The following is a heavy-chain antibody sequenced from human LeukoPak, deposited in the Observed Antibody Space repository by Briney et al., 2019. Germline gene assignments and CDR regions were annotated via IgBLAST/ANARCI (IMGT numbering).Heavy chain of an antibody. V-gene: IGHV5-51*01. J-gene: IGHJ4*02. CDR2: IYPSDSDT. Sequence: GESLKISCKGSGYSFTSYWIGWVRQMPGKGLEWMGIIYPSDSDTRYSPSFQGQVTISADKSISTAYLQWSSLKASDTAMYYCARFSGSGWSIYYFDYWGQGTLVTVSS. CDR3: ARFSGSGWSIYYFDY. CDR1: GYSFTSYW. D-gene: IGHD6-19*01.